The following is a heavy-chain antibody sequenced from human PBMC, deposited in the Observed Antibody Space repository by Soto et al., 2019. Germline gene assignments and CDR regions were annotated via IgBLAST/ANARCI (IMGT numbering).Heavy chain of an antibody. CDR3: ARGVDCSGGSCFRGGWVYAMDL. CDR1: DVSIISSNW. J-gene: IGHJ6*02. V-gene: IGHV4-4*02. CDR2: IYHSGNT. Sequence: QVQLQESGPGLVKPSGTLSLTCAVSDVSIISSNWWSWVRQPPGKGLEWIGEIYHSGNTTYNPSLKSRATPSVDTSIKQFSRKLTFVTAADTAMYYCARGVDCSGGSCFRGGWVYAMDLWGRGTTVTVSS. D-gene: IGHD2-15*01.